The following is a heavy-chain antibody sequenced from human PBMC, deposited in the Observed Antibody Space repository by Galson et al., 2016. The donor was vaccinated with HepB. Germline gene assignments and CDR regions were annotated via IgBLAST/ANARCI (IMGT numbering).Heavy chain of an antibody. CDR1: GFIFSSYW. V-gene: IGHV3-74*01. CDR3: ARDAGWHFSYWYFDL. CDR2: INSDGSST. J-gene: IGHJ2*01. Sequence: SLRLSCAASGFIFSSYWMHWVRQVPGRGLVWVSRINSDGSSTSYADSVKGRFTISRDNAKNTLYLQMNSLRAEDTAVYYCARDAGWHFSYWYFDLWGRGTLVTVSS. D-gene: IGHD6-19*01.